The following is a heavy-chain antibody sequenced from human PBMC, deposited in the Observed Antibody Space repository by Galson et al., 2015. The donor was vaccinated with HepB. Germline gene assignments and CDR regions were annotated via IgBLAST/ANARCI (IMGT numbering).Heavy chain of an antibody. V-gene: IGHV3-64D*06. CDR2: ISSNGGST. CDR3: VKESAKYCSGGSCYRGPFDY. CDR1: GFTFSSYA. J-gene: IGHJ4*02. D-gene: IGHD2-15*01. Sequence: SLRLSCAASGFTFSSYAMHWVHQAPGKGLEYVSAISSNGGSTYYADSVKGRFTISRDNSKNTLYLQMSSLRAEDTAVYYCVKESAKYCSGGSCYRGPFDYWGQGTLVTVSS.